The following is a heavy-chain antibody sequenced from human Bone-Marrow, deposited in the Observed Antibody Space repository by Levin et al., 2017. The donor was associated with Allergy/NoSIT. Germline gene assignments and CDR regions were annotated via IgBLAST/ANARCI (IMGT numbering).Heavy chain of an antibody. V-gene: IGHV5-51*01. CDR3: ARLFRTPIVATPSYYYMDV. Sequence: PGGSLRLSCKGSGYSFTSYWIGWVRQMPGKGLEWMGIIYPGDSDTRYSPSFQGQVTISADKSISTAYLQWSSLKASDTAMYYCARLFRTPIVATPSYYYMDVWGKGTTVTVSS. D-gene: IGHD5-12*01. CDR1: GYSFTSYW. CDR2: IYPGDSDT. J-gene: IGHJ6*03.